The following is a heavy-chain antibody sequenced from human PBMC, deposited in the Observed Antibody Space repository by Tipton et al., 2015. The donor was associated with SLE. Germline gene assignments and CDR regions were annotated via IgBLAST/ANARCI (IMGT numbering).Heavy chain of an antibody. D-gene: IGHD2-21*01. CDR1: GFTCSSYW. CDR2: ISGSGGST. V-gene: IGHV3-23*01. CDR3: AKVGLLSSFDY. J-gene: IGHJ4*02. Sequence: SLRLSCAASGFTCSSYWMSWVRQAPGKGLEWVSTISGSGGSTYYADSVKGRFTISRDNSKNTLYLQVNSLRAEDTAVYFCAKVGLLSSFDYWGQGTLVTVSS.